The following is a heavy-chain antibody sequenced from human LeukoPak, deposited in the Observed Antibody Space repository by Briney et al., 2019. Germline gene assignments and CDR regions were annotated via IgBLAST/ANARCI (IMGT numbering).Heavy chain of an antibody. CDR1: GGTFSSYA. CDR2: IIPIFGTA. D-gene: IGHD2/OR15-2a*01. V-gene: IGHV1-69*05. Sequence: GASVKVSCKASGGTFSSYAISWVRQAPGQGLEWMGGIIPIFGTANYAQKFQGRVTITTDESTSTAYMELSSLRSEDTAVYYCARFNYVKYYDAFDIWGQGTMVTVSS. J-gene: IGHJ3*02. CDR3: ARFNYVKYYDAFDI.